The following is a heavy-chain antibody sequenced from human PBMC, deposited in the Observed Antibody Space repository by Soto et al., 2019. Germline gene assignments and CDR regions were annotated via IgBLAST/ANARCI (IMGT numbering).Heavy chain of an antibody. J-gene: IGHJ5*01. D-gene: IGHD6-13*01. Sequence: GGSLRLSCAASGFTFSSYWMTWVRQAPGKGLEWVANIKKDGSEKYYVDFVRGRFTIFRDNAKDSLYLYMDSLRAEDSAVYYCARISYSNSWYWFDSWGQGTLVTVSS. V-gene: IGHV3-7*05. CDR3: ARISYSNSWYWFDS. CDR2: IKKDGSEK. CDR1: GFTFSSYW.